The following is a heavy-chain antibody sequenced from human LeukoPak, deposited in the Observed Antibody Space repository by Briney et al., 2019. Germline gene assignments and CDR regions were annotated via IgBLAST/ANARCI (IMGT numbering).Heavy chain of an antibody. J-gene: IGHJ6*02. Sequence: ASLRVSCKASGYTLTNYDINWVRQATGLGLEWMGWMNPSGGNTGYAQKFLGRVTMTRDTSIRTAYMELSNLRSEDTAVYYCARGCSGGSCNGMDVWGQGTTVTVSS. V-gene: IGHV1-8*01. CDR2: MNPSGGNT. D-gene: IGHD2-15*01. CDR3: ARGCSGGSCNGMDV. CDR1: GYTLTNYD.